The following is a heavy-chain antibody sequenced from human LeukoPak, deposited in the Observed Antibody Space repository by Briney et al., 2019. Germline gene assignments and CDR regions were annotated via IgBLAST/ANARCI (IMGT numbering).Heavy chain of an antibody. J-gene: IGHJ4*02. CDR2: IRYDGNNR. CDR3: AKLNGWWYSSSWYTFDY. V-gene: IGHV3-30*02. CDR1: ALTFSNYG. Sequence: GGSLRLSCAASALTFSNYGMHWVRQAPGKGLEWVAFIRYDGNNRYYADSVKGRFTISRDNSKNTLYLQTNSLRAEDTAVYYCAKLNGWWYSSSWYTFDYWGQGTLVTVSS. D-gene: IGHD6-13*01.